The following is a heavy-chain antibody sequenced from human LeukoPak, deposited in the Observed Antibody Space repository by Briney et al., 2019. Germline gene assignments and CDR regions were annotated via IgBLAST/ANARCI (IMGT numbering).Heavy chain of an antibody. V-gene: IGHV3-7*01. Sequence: PGGSLRLSCAASGFTFSSYWMSWVRQAPGKGLEWVANINKDGSEKYYVDSVKGRFTISRGNAKNSLYLQMNSLRAEDTAVYYCARDGNILTGYYADYWGQGTLVTVSS. CDR1: GFTFSSYW. CDR2: INKDGSEK. CDR3: ARDGNILTGYYADY. J-gene: IGHJ4*02. D-gene: IGHD3-9*01.